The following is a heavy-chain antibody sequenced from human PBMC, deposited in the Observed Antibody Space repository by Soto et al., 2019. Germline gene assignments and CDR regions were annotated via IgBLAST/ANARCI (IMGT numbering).Heavy chain of an antibody. D-gene: IGHD3-3*01. CDR3: ARSSSRAYRSLDWVDPLAC. CDR1: GGSISSSSYS. CDR2: MYYSGST. J-gene: IGHJ4*02. V-gene: IGHV4-39*01. Sequence: PSETLSLTCIVSGGSISSSSYSWAWVRQPPGKGLEWIGRMYYSGSTYYNPSLKIRVTKSVDTSKNQFSLKLRSVTAADTALYYCARSSSRAYRSLDWVDPLACWGQGTTVTVSS.